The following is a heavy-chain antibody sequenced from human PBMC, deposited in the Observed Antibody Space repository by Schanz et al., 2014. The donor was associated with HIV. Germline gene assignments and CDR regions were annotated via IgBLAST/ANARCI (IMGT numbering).Heavy chain of an antibody. Sequence: EGQLLESGGGLVRPGGSLTLSCATSGFDFKTYAMNWVRQAPGKGLEWVSHISTSGGSTYYADSVKGRFTISRDNSLDTVYLQMNSLGAEDTAVYYCARRLVTPFSYNYGLDVWGQGTTVTVSS. CDR2: ISTSGGST. CDR1: GFDFKTYA. D-gene: IGHD2-21*02. V-gene: IGHV3-23*01. J-gene: IGHJ6*02. CDR3: ARRLVTPFSYNYGLDV.